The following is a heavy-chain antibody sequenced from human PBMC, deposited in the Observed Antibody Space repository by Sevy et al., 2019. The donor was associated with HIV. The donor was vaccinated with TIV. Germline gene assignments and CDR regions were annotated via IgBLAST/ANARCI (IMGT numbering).Heavy chain of an antibody. J-gene: IGHJ3*02. Sequence: GGSLRLSCAASGFTFSNYGMHWVRQAPGKGLEWVSSISGSSNYIYYSDSVKGRFTISRDNAKNSLYLQMNSLRAGDTAVYYCARDRDMITFGVAEAFDIWGQGTMVTVSS. CDR2: ISGSSNYI. D-gene: IGHD3-16*01. CDR1: GFTFSNYG. V-gene: IGHV3-21*01. CDR3: ARDRDMITFGVAEAFDI.